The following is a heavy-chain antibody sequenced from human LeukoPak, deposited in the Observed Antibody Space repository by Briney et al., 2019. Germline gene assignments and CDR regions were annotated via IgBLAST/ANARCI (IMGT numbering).Heavy chain of an antibody. V-gene: IGHV3-21*01. Sequence: PGGSLRLSCAASGFTFSSYSMNWVRQAPGKGLEWVSSISSSSSYIYYADSVKGRFTISRDNAKNSLYLQMNSLRAEDTAVYYCAIHSSGWSDGMDVWGKGTTVTVSS. D-gene: IGHD6-19*01. CDR2: ISSSSSYI. CDR3: AIHSSGWSDGMDV. J-gene: IGHJ6*04. CDR1: GFTFSSYS.